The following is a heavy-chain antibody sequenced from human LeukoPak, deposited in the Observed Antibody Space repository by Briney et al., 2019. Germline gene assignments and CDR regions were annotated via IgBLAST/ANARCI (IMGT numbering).Heavy chain of an antibody. CDR3: ARGVMAARLYYFDY. CDR1: GFSFGSHP. J-gene: IGHJ4*02. D-gene: IGHD2-21*01. Sequence: GGSLRLSCAASGFSFGSHPMSWVRQAPGKGLEWVSGITGSGDYTYYIDSVQGRFTISRDNSKNMLFLQMNSLRAEDTAVYYCARGVMAARLYYFDYWGRGILVTVSS. CDR2: ITGSGDYT. V-gene: IGHV3-23*01.